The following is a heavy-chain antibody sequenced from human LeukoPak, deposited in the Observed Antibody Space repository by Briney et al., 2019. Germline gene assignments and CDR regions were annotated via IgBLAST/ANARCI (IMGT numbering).Heavy chain of an antibody. CDR2: ISWDGGST. D-gene: IGHD3-10*01. V-gene: IGHV3-43D*03. J-gene: IGHJ4*02. CDR3: AKDRSGSYEGPFDY. Sequence: PGGSLRLSCAASGFTFDDYAMHWVRQAPGKGLEWVSLISWDGGSTYYADSVKGRFTISRDNSKNSLYLQMNSLRAEDTALYYCAKDRSGSYEGPFDYWGQGTLVTVSS. CDR1: GFTFDDYA.